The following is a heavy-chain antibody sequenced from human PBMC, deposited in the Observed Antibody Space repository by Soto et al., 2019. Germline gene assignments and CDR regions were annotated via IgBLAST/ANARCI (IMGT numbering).Heavy chain of an antibody. J-gene: IGHJ4*02. V-gene: IGHV3-23*01. CDR2: ISGSGSYT. Sequence: EVQLLESGGGMVQPGGSLRLSCAASGFTFRTYAMAWVRQAPGRGLELVSSISGSGSYTYYEDSVKGRFTISRDNSKNTLFLQMNSPRAEDTAVYYCAKDGEGLELPWHFDFWGQGTLVTVSS. D-gene: IGHD1-7*01. CDR1: GFTFRTYA. CDR3: AKDGEGLELPWHFDF.